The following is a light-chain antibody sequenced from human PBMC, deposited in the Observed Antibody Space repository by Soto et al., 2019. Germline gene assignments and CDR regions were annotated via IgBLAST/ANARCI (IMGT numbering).Light chain of an antibody. CDR3: QQRSNWPPG. Sequence: EIVLSHSPATLSLSPGERATLSCRASQNVANYLDWYQQKPGQAPRLLIYESSNRATGIAARFSGSGSGTDFTLTISSLEPEDFAVYYCQQRSNWPPGFGQGTKVDIK. CDR2: ESS. J-gene: IGKJ1*01. CDR1: QNVANY. V-gene: IGKV3-11*01.